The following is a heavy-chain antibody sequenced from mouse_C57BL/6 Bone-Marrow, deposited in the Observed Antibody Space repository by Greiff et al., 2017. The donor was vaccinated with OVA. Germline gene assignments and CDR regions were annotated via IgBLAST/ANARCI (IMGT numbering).Heavy chain of an antibody. Sequence: VQLQQSGTELVKPGASVKLSCKASGYTFTSYWMHWVKQRPGQGLEWIGNINPSNGGTNYNEKFKSKATLTVDKSSSTAYMQLSSLTSEDSAVYYCARRLLRYPWYFDVWGTGTTVTVSS. D-gene: IGHD1-1*01. V-gene: IGHV1-53*01. CDR1: GYTFTSYW. CDR3: ARRLLRYPWYFDV. CDR2: INPSNGGT. J-gene: IGHJ1*03.